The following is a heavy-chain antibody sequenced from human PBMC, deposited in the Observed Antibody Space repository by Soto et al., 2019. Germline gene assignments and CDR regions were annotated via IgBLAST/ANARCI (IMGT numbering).Heavy chain of an antibody. Sequence: QVQLQESGPGLVKPSETLSLTCTVSGGSVSSGSYYWSWIRQPPGKGLEWIGYIYYSGSTNYNPSLKSRVTISVDTSKNQFSLKLSSVTAADTAVYYCATQTGYCSGGSCYEDYWGLGTLVTVSS. CDR3: ATQTGYCSGGSCYEDY. J-gene: IGHJ4*02. V-gene: IGHV4-61*01. D-gene: IGHD2-15*01. CDR2: IYYSGST. CDR1: GGSVSSGSYY.